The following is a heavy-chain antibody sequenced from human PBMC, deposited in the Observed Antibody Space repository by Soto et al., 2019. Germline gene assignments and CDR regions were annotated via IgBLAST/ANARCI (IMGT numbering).Heavy chain of an antibody. CDR1: GFTFSSYA. V-gene: IGHV3-23*01. CDR2: VSGSSGST. CDR3: ARDDENDANVLDH. J-gene: IGHJ4*02. Sequence: GGSLRVSCAASGFTFSSYAMSWVRQAPGKGLEWVSAVSGSSGSTYYADSVKGRFTISRDNSKNTLDLQMNHLRDEDTAVYYCARDDENDANVLDHWGPGTLGPVSP.